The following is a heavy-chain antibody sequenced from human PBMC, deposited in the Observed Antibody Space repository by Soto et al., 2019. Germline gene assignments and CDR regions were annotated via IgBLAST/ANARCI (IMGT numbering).Heavy chain of an antibody. CDR3: TRARIAPRMFDF. CDR1: GDSITSSHY. CDR2: IFHTGTT. Sequence: QVQLQESGPGLVKPSGTLSLTCAVSGDSITSSHYWNWVRQPPGKGLEWIGEIFHTGTTNYNPSLDSRVIISVDNSENQFSLKLTSVTAADTAVYFCTRARIAPRMFDFWGQGTLVTVSS. D-gene: IGHD6-6*01. J-gene: IGHJ4*02. V-gene: IGHV4-4*02.